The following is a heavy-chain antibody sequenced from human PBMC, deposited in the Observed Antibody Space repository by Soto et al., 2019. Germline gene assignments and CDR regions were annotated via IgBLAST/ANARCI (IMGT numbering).Heavy chain of an antibody. Sequence: ASVKVSCKASGYTFTGYYMHWVRQAPGQGLEWMGWINPNSGGTNYAQKFQGWVTMTRDTSISTAYMELSRLRSDDTAVYYCARTQNKYCSGGSCYSVFDYWGQGTLVTVSS. CDR2: INPNSGGT. D-gene: IGHD2-15*01. J-gene: IGHJ4*02. V-gene: IGHV1-2*04. CDR1: GYTFTGYY. CDR3: ARTQNKYCSGGSCYSVFDY.